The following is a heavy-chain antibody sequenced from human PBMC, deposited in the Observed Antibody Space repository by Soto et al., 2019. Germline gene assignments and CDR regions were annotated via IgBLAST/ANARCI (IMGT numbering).Heavy chain of an antibody. V-gene: IGHV4-59*01. D-gene: IGHD2-2*01. J-gene: IGHJ5*02. Sequence: PSETLSLTCTVSGGSISSYYWSWILQPPGKGLEWIGYIYYSGSTNYNPSLKSRVTISVDTSKDQFSLKLSSVTAADTAVYYCARDQSYCSSTSCFGWFDPWGQGTLVTVSS. CDR2: IYYSGST. CDR3: ARDQSYCSSTSCFGWFDP. CDR1: GGSISSYY.